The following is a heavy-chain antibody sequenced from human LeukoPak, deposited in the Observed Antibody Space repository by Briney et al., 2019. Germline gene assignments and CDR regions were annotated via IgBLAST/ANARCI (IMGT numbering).Heavy chain of an antibody. J-gene: IGHJ4*02. CDR1: GFTFSSYA. D-gene: IGHD3-9*01. V-gene: IGHV3-23*01. CDR2: ISGSGGSV. Sequence: GGSLRLSCAASGFTFSSYAMNWVRQAPGKGLEWVSAISGSGGSVYYADSVKGRFTISRDNSKNTLYLQMNSLRAEDTAVYHCAKLPYFAYFDYWGQGTLVSVSS. CDR3: AKLPYFAYFDY.